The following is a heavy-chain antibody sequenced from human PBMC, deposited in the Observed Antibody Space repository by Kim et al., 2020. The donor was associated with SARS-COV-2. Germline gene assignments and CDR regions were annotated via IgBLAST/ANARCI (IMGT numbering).Heavy chain of an antibody. V-gene: IGHV3-23*01. D-gene: IGHD3-22*01. Sequence: GGSLRLSCAASGFTFSSYAMSWVRQAPGKGLEWVSAISGSGGSTYYADSVKGRFTISRDNSKNTLYLQMNSLRAEDTAVYYCAKDGVYYDSSGLDYWGQGTLVIVSS. J-gene: IGHJ4*02. CDR2: ISGSGGST. CDR3: AKDGVYYDSSGLDY. CDR1: GFTFSSYA.